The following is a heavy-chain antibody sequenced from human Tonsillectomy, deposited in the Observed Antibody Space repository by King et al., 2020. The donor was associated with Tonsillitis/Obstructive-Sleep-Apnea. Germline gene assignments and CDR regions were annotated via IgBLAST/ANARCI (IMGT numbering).Heavy chain of an antibody. D-gene: IGHD1-26*01. CDR2: ISSRSSYI. CDR1: GFTFSRYS. V-gene: IGHV3-21*01. J-gene: IGHJ3*01. CDR3: ARAEDLVGSNAFDV. Sequence: VQLVESGGGLVKPGGSLRLSCAASGFTFSRYSMNWVRQAPGKGLEWVSFISSRSSYIYYADSVKGRFTISRDNAKNLVYLQMDSLRVEDTAMYYCARAEDLVGSNAFDVWGQGTMVTVSS.